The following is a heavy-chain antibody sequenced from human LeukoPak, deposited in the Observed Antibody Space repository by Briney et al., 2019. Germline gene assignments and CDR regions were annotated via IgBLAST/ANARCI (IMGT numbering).Heavy chain of an antibody. CDR2: INQDGSEK. CDR1: GFTFSSYW. J-gene: IGHJ4*02. Sequence: GGSLRLSCAASGFTFSSYWMSWVRQAPGKGLEWVAHINQDGSEKHFVDSVEGRFTISRDNAANSLFLQMNSLRAEDTAVYYCAREYDYGASRADYWGQGTLVTVSS. D-gene: IGHD4-17*01. V-gene: IGHV3-7*01. CDR3: AREYDYGASRADY.